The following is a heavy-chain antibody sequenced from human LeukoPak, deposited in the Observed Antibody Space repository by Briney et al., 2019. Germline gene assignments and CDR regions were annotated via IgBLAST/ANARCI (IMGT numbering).Heavy chain of an antibody. CDR3: ARDRDSGSYSFDY. J-gene: IGHJ4*02. D-gene: IGHD1-26*01. CDR1: GGTFSSYA. CDR2: IIPIFGTA. V-gene: IGHV1-69*06. Sequence: GSSVKVSCKASGGTFSSYAISWVRQAPGQGLEWMGGIIPIFGTANYAQKFQGRVTITADKSTSTAHMELSSLRSEDTAVYYCARDRDSGSYSFDYWGQGTLVTVSS.